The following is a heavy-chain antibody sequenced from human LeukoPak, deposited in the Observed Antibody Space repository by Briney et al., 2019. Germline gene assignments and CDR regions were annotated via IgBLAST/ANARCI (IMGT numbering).Heavy chain of an antibody. CDR3: AGSFGDVKNF. CDR2: IKPDGSEK. V-gene: IGHV3-7*01. CDR1: GFTFSSYD. Sequence: GGSLRLSCVVSGFTFSSYDMNWVRQAPGRGPEWVAHIKPDGSEKYYVDSVKGRFIISGDDARNSLSLQMNSLRAEDTAVYYCAGSFGDVKNFWGQGTLVTVSS. D-gene: IGHD3-10*01. J-gene: IGHJ4*01.